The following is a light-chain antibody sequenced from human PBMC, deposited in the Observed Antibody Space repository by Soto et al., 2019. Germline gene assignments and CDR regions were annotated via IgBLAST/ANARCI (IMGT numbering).Light chain of an antibody. CDR2: AAS. Sequence: DMQMTQALSPPVVSVGGRNSLTCRSSESIRIHLNWYQQKPGRAPRLLIYAASRLQSGVPSRFSGTGSGTDFTLTISSLQPDDFATYYCQQTYGKPLVTFGQGTRLEIK. J-gene: IGKJ5*01. V-gene: IGKV1-39*01. CDR3: QQTYGKPLVT. CDR1: ESIRIH.